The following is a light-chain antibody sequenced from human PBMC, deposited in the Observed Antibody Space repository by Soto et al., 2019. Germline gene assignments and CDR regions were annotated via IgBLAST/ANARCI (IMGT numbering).Light chain of an antibody. CDR1: QSVGSTN. V-gene: IGKV3D-20*01. J-gene: IGKJ3*01. Sequence: EIVLTQSPATLSLSPGERATLSCGASQSVGSTNLAWYQQKPGLAPRLLIYDASNRATGIPDRFSGNGSGTDFTLTITRLEPEDFAVYHCQQYGSSPFTFGPGTKVDMK. CDR2: DAS. CDR3: QQYGSSPFT.